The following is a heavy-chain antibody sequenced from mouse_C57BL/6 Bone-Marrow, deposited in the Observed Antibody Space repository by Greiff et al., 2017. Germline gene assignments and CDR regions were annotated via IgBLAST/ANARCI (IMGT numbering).Heavy chain of an antibody. CDR1: GFTFSNYW. Sequence: EVKVEESGGGLVQPGGSMKLSCVASGFTFSNYWMNWVRQSPEKGLEWVAQIRLKSDNYAAHYAESVKGRFTISRDDSKSSVYLQMNNLRAEDTGIYYCTGATVVHFDYWGQGTTLTVSS. V-gene: IGHV6-3*01. J-gene: IGHJ2*01. CDR2: IRLKSDNYAA. D-gene: IGHD1-1*01. CDR3: TGATVVHFDY.